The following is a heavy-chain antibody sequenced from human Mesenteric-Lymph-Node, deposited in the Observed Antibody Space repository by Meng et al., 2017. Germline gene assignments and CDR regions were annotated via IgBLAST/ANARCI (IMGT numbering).Heavy chain of an antibody. V-gene: IGHV4-31*03. D-gene: IGHD6-19*01. J-gene: IGHJ4*02. CDR2: IYYSGST. CDR3: ARVSSGWDYFDY. Sequence: DSGTGRGKPSHSLPLHRPVPGGPVSSGCYYWTCIRQHPGKGLEWFGHIYYSGSTFYNPSLKRRVIISIDTSKNQFSLNLRSVTAADTAVYYCARVSSGWDYFDYWGQGTLVTVSS. CDR1: GGPVSSGCYY.